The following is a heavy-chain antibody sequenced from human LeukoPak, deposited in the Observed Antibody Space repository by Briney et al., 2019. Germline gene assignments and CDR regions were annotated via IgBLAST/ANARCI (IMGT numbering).Heavy chain of an antibody. V-gene: IGHV3-23*01. D-gene: IGHD3-3*01. CDR2: ITVNGDGT. J-gene: IGHJ3*02. CDR1: GFTFNNHA. CDR3: AKDTGRPTDAITMEDNAFDI. Sequence: GSLRLSCAASGFTFNNHAMSWARQALGKGLEWVSSITVNGDGTNYADAVKGRFTISRDNSKNTVYLQMDSLRAEDTALYYCAKDTGRPTDAITMEDNAFDIWGQGTMVTVSS.